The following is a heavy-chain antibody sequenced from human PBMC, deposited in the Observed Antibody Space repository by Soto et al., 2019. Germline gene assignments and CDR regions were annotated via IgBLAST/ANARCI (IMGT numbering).Heavy chain of an antibody. V-gene: IGHV3-30*18. D-gene: IGHD3-22*01. CDR1: GFTFSRYG. J-gene: IGHJ3*02. CDR3: AKSLLYDGSGSGYYSLGAFDN. Sequence: QVQVVESGGGVVQPGRSLRLSCAASGFTFSRYGMHWVRQAPGKGLEWVAVISYDGSNEFYADSVKGRFTISRDNSKNTLYLQMNSLRPEDTAVYHCAKSLLYDGSGSGYYSLGAFDNWGQGTTVTVSS. CDR2: ISYDGSNE.